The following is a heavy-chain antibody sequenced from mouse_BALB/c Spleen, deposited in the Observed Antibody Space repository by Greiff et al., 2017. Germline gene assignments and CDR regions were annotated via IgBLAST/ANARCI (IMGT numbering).Heavy chain of an antibody. V-gene: IGHV5-17*02. J-gene: IGHJ4*01. CDR1: GFTFSSFG. CDR2: ISSGSSTI. Sequence: EVQRVESGGGLVQPGGSRKLSCAASGFTFSSFGMHWVRQAPEKGLEWVAYISSGSSTIYYADTVKGRFTISRDNPKNTLFLQMTSLRSEDTAMYYCARGVRTAMDYWGQGTSVTVSS. D-gene: IGHD2-14*01. CDR3: ARGVRTAMDY.